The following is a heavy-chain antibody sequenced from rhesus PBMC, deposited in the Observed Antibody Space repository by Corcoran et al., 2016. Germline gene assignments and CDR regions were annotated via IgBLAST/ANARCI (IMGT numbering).Heavy chain of an antibody. D-gene: IGHD3-16*01. CDR3: ASSYYYSGSYYPLGY. V-gene: IGHV4-169*02. CDR1: GGSISSSY. Sequence: QLQLQESGPGLVKPSETLSVTCAVSGGSISSSYWSWIRQAPGKGLEGFGYLYGSGSSTNYHPPLKSLVTLSVDTSKNQLSLKLSSVTAADTAVYYCASSYYYSGSYYPLGYWGQGVLVTVSS. J-gene: IGHJ4*01. CDR2: LYGSGSST.